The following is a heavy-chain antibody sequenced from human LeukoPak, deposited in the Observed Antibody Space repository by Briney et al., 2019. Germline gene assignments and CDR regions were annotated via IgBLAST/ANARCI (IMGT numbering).Heavy chain of an antibody. CDR2: IYYSGST. J-gene: IGHJ5*02. D-gene: IGHD1-14*01. CDR1: GCSSSSYY. V-gene: IGHV4-59*01. CDR3: ARGRYEAAGTPFDP. Sequence: SETLSLTATGSGCSSSSYYWGWIRQPPGKGLEWLGYIYYSGSTNYNHSLKSRVTISVGTSKNQLCMQISAVTAADTAVYYCARGRYEAAGTPFDPWGPGTLVTVSS.